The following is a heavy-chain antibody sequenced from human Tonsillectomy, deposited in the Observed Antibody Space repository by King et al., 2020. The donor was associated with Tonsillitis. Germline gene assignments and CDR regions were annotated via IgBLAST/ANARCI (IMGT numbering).Heavy chain of an antibody. CDR3: GKVYNDWSIFDY. Sequence: VQLVESGGGLVQPGGSLKLSCAASGFAFNNCWMSWVRQAPGKGLEWVANIKRDGSDKHYVDSAKGRFTISRDNAKNSLYLQMNSLRVEDTAVYYCGKVYNDWSIFDYWGRGTLVTVSS. V-gene: IGHV3-7*01. J-gene: IGHJ4*02. D-gene: IGHD3-9*01. CDR1: GFAFNNCW. CDR2: IKRDGSDK.